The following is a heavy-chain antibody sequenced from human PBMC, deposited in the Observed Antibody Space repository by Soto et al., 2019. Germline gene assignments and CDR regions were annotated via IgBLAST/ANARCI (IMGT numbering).Heavy chain of an antibody. CDR2: MKPSGSNT. CDR3: ARYGTKVPVAFDV. CDR1: GLAFPIDD. V-gene: IGHV1-8*01. Sequence: QVQLVQSGAEVKKPGASVQVSCKASGLAFPIDDIIWVRQTIGQGLEFLGWMKPSGSNTGYAQKFQGRATFTWNTPPSTAYMDVSGLRSEHTAVYFCARYGTKVPVAFDVWGQGTMVTVSS. J-gene: IGHJ3*01. D-gene: IGHD1-26*01.